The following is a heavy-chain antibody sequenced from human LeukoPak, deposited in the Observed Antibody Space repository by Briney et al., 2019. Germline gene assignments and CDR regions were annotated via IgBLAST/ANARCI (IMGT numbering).Heavy chain of an antibody. CDR1: GGSISSYY. CDR3: VRGYYYVFDY. Sequence: PSETLSLTCTVSGGSISSYYWSWIRQPPGKGLEWIGYIYYSGSTNYNPSLKSRVTISVDTSKNQFSLKLSSVTAADTAVYYCVRGYYYVFDYWGQGTLVTVSS. D-gene: IGHD3-22*01. V-gene: IGHV4-59*12. CDR2: IYYSGST. J-gene: IGHJ4*02.